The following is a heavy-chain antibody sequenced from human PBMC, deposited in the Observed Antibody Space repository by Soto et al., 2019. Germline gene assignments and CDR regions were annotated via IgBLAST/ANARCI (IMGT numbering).Heavy chain of an antibody. CDR2: ISGSSGNT. Sequence: EVQLLESGGGLVQPGGSLRLSCAASGFTFSSYAMSWVRQAPGKGLEWVSAISGSSGNTYYADSMKGRFTISRDNSKNTLYLQMNSLSAEDTAVYYCAKDSSWFGELLFDFWGQGTLVTVSS. D-gene: IGHD3-10*01. CDR1: GFTFSSYA. J-gene: IGHJ4*02. CDR3: AKDSSWFGELLFDF. V-gene: IGHV3-23*01.